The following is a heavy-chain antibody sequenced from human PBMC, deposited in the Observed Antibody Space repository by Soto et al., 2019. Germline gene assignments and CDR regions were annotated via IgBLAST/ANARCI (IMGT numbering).Heavy chain of an antibody. CDR3: AHLFDYEFWNCYYTY. V-gene: IGHV2-5*02. J-gene: IGHJ4*02. D-gene: IGHD3-3*01. CDR2: IYWDDDK. Sequence: QITLKESGPTLVKPTQTLTLTCTFSGFSLTTTGVSVGWIRQPPGKALEWLALIYWDDDKRYSPSLKSRLTITKDTSKNQVVLTMTNMDPVDTATYFFAHLFDYEFWNCYYTYWGQGTLVSVSS. CDR1: GFSLTTTGVS.